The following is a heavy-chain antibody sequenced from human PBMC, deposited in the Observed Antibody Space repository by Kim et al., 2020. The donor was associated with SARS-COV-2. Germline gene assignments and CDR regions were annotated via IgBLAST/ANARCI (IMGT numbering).Heavy chain of an antibody. CDR2: ISTTSSTI. J-gene: IGHJ5*02. Sequence: GGSLRLSCAASGFTFSSYSFNWVRQAPGKGLEWVSHISTTSSTIYYADSVKGRFTISRDNAKNSLYLQMNSLRDEDTAVYYCARDLTSGSYLNWFDPWGQGTLVTVSS. CDR3: ARDLTSGSYLNWFDP. CDR1: GFTFSSYS. D-gene: IGHD1-26*01. V-gene: IGHV3-48*02.